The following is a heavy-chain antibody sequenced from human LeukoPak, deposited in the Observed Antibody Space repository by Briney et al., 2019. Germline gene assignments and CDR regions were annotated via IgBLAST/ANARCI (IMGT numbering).Heavy chain of an antibody. V-gene: IGHV3-15*01. CDR2: MKSTTDGGTT. CDR3: TTEARGYSYDYQSGS. Sequence: PGGSLRLSCAASGFTFINAWMSWVRQTPGKGLEWVGRMKSTTDGGTTDYAAPVKGRFTISRDDSKTTLNLQMNSLKTEDTAVYYCTTEARGYSYDYQSGSWGQGTLVTVSS. CDR1: GFTFINAW. D-gene: IGHD5-18*01. J-gene: IGHJ5*02.